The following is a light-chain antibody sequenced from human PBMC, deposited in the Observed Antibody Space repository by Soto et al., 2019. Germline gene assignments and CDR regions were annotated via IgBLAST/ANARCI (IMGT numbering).Light chain of an antibody. CDR1: QSVNSDY. CDR2: IAS. J-gene: IGKJ1*01. Sequence: EIVLTQSPGTLSLFPGERATLSCRATQSVNSDYLAWYQQKPGQAPSLLIYIASRRATGIPDRFSGSGSGTDFTLTISRLEPEDFAVYYCQQYGTSPWTFGQGTKVEIK. V-gene: IGKV3-20*01. CDR3: QQYGTSPWT.